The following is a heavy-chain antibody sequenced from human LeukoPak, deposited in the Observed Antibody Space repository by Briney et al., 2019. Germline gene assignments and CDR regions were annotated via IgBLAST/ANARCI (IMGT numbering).Heavy chain of an antibody. Sequence: GGSLRLSCAASGFTFSSYSMNWVRQAPGKGLEWVSSISSSSSYIYYADSVKGRFTISRDNAKNSLYLQMNSLRAEDTAVYYCARDDYGDPWDAFDIWGQGTMVTVSS. V-gene: IGHV3-21*01. CDR2: ISSSSSYI. CDR3: ARDDYGDPWDAFDI. J-gene: IGHJ3*02. D-gene: IGHD4-17*01. CDR1: GFTFSSYS.